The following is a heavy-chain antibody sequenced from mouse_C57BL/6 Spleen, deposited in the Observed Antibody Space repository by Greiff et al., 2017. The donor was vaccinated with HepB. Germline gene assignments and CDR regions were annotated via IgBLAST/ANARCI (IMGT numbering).Heavy chain of an antibody. CDR2: ISYDGSN. CDR3: ARDLLDGYRYAMDY. D-gene: IGHD2-3*01. Sequence: ESGPGLVKPSQSLSLTCSVTGYSITSGYYWNWIRQFPGNKLEWMGYISYDGSNNYNPSLKNRISITRDTSKNQFFLKLNSVTTEDTATYYCARDLLDGYRYAMDYWGQGTSVTVSS. J-gene: IGHJ4*01. CDR1: GYSITSGYY. V-gene: IGHV3-6*01.